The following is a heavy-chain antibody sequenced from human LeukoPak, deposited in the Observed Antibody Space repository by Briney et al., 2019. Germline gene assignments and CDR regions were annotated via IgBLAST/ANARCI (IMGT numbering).Heavy chain of an antibody. J-gene: IGHJ5*02. D-gene: IGHD2-15*01. CDR1: GYTFINYG. Sequence: ASVKVSCKASGYTFINYGITWVRQAPGQGLEWTGWITTYNGNTYYAQNFQGRVTMTADTSTSTAYMEVRSLRSDDTAVYYCARLSPPIASFCSGGTCYSGGFDPWGQGTLVTVSS. CDR2: ITTYNGNT. V-gene: IGHV1-18*01. CDR3: ARLSPPIASFCSGGTCYSGGFDP.